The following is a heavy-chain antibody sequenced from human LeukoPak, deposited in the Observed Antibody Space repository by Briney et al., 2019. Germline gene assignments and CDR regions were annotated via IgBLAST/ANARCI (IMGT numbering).Heavy chain of an antibody. CDR3: ARDAGTQGFDP. Sequence: PSETLSLTCTVSGGSISSGTYYWSWIRQPAGKGLEWIGRIYSGGSTKYNPSLKSRVTISVDTSRNQFSLKLNSVTAADTAVYYCARDAGTQGFDPWGQGTLVSVPS. CDR1: GGSISSGTYY. CDR2: IYSGGST. D-gene: IGHD1-14*01. J-gene: IGHJ5*02. V-gene: IGHV4-61*02.